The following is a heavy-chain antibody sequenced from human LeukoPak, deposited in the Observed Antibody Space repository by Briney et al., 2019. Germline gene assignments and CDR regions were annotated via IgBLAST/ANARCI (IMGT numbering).Heavy chain of an antibody. CDR3: ARSGFLEWLLIDY. Sequence: ASVKVSCQASGYTFTSYDINWVRQATGQGLEWMGWMNPNSGNTGYAQKLQGRVTMTTDTSTSTAYMELRSLRSDDTAVYYCARSGFLEWLLIDYWGQGTLVTVSS. CDR1: GYTFTSYD. CDR2: MNPNSGNT. J-gene: IGHJ4*02. D-gene: IGHD3-3*01. V-gene: IGHV1-8*01.